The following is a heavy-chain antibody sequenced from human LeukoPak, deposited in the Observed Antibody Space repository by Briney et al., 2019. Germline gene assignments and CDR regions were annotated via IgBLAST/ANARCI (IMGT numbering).Heavy chain of an antibody. CDR2: IYYSGST. CDR3: ARDPYGMDV. V-gene: IGHV4-61*08. J-gene: IGHJ6*04. Sequence: SETLSLTCTVSGGSVSSSGYYWSWIRQPPGKGLEWIAYIYYSGSTNYNPSLKSRVTISVDTSKNQFSLKIRSVTAADTAVYYCARDPYGMDVWGKGTTVTVSS. CDR1: GGSVSSSGYY.